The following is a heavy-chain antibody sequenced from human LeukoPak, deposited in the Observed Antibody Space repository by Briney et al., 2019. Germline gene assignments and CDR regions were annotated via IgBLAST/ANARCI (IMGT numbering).Heavy chain of an antibody. CDR1: GYRFSDHG. CDR3: ARAGYENLTAGPDF. CDR2: ISAYNGDT. Sequence: EASVKVSCKASGYRFSDHGISWVRQAPGQGLEWLGWISAYNGDTNYAQKFQGRVIMTTDTSTSTAYMDLRSLRSDDTALYYCARAGYENLTAGPDFWGQGTLVTVSS. V-gene: IGHV1-18*01. D-gene: IGHD2-21*02. J-gene: IGHJ4*02.